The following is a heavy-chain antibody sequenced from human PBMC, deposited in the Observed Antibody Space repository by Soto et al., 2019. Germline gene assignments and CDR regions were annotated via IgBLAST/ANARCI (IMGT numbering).Heavy chain of an antibody. CDR2: IYYSGST. V-gene: IGHV4-30-4*01. CDR3: ARLATVTTNYYYYGMDV. J-gene: IGHJ6*02. CDR1: GGSISSGDYY. Sequence: TSETLSLTCTVSGGSISSGDYYWSWIRQPPGKGLEWIGYIYYSGSTNYNPSLKSRVTISVDTSKNQFSLKLSSVTAADTAVYYCARLATVTTNYYYYGMDVWGQGTTVTVS. D-gene: IGHD4-17*01.